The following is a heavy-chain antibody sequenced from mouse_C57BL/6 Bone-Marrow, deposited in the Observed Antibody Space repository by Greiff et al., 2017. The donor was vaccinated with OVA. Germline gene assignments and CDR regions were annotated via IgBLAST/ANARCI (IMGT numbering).Heavy chain of an antibody. CDR3: ARHVLPYAMDY. D-gene: IGHD1-1*01. CDR1: GFTFSSYG. CDR2: ISSGGSYT. Sequence: EVQRVESGGDLVKPGGSLKLSCAASGFTFSSYGMSWVRQTPDKRLEWVATISSGGSYTYYPDSVKGRFTISRDNAKNTLYLQMSSLKSEDTAMYYCARHVLPYAMDYWGQGTSVTVSS. V-gene: IGHV5-6*01. J-gene: IGHJ4*01.